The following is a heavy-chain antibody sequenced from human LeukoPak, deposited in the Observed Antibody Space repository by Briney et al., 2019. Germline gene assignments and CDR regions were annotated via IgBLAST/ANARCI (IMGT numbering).Heavy chain of an antibody. CDR1: GGSISSGDYY. J-gene: IGHJ4*02. Sequence: PSQTLSLTCTVSGGSISSGDYYWSWIRQPPGKGLEWIGYICYSGSTYYNPCLKSLVTISVDTSKNQFSLKLSSVTAADTAVYYCASWYSSGWYDYWGQGTLVTVSS. CDR3: ASWYSSGWYDY. V-gene: IGHV4-30-4*01. D-gene: IGHD6-19*01. CDR2: ICYSGST.